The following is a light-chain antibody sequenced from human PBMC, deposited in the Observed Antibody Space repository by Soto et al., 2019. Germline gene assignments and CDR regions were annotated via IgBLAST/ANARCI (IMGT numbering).Light chain of an antibody. V-gene: IGKV3-20*01. J-gene: IGKJ1*01. CDR2: GAS. Sequence: IVLTQSPGTLSLSPGERATLSCWASQSVSSNYLAWYQQKPGQAPRLLIYGASSRATGIPDRFSGTGSGTDFTLTISRLEPEDFAVYYCQHYGSSPRGTFGQGTNVEI. CDR1: QSVSSNY. CDR3: QHYGSSPRGT.